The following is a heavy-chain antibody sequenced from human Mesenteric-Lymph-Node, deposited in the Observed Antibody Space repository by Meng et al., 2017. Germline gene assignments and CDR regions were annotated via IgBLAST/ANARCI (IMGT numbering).Heavy chain of an antibody. J-gene: IGHJ4*02. V-gene: IGHV4-30-4*01. CDR2: IYNSGST. Sequence: QGQRQESGPGLVKPSQTLSLTCTVSGGSISSSNYYWSWIRQPPGKGLEWSGHIYNSGSTYYNPSLKSRITISVDTSKNQFSLKLSSVTAADTAVYYCARRPTIFDYWGQGTLVTVSS. CDR1: GGSISSSNYY. CDR3: ARRPTIFDY. D-gene: IGHD4/OR15-4a*01.